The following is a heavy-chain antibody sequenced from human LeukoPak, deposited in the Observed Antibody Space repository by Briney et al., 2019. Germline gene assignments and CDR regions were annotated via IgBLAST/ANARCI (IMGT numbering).Heavy chain of an antibody. J-gene: IGHJ4*02. Sequence: PGGSLRLSCAASGFTFSSYSMNWVRQAPGKGLEWVSSISSSGGHTFYSDSVKGRFTISRDNAKNSLYLQMNSLRAEDTAIYYCASPRMIRGTITTPFDYWGQGILVTVSS. CDR3: ASPRMIRGTITTPFDY. V-gene: IGHV3-21*01. D-gene: IGHD3-10*01. CDR2: ISSSGGHT. CDR1: GFTFSSYS.